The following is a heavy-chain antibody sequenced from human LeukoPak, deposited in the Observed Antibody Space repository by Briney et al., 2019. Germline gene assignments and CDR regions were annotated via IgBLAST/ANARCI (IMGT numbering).Heavy chain of an antibody. CDR2: IKQDGSEK. D-gene: IGHD2-21*01. CDR3: ARTSFDWSYWYFDL. J-gene: IGHJ2*01. CDR1: GFTFSSYW. Sequence: GGSLRLSCAASGFTFSSYWMSWVRQAPGKGLEWVANIKQDGSEKYYVDSVKGRFTISRDNSKNTLYLQMNSLRAEDTAVYYCARTSFDWSYWYFDLWGRGTLVTVSS. V-gene: IGHV3-7*03.